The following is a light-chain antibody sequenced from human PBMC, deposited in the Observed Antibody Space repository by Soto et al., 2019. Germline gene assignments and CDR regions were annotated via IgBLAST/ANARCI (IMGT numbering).Light chain of an antibody. V-gene: IGKV1-39*01. J-gene: IGKJ3*01. CDR2: AAS. CDR3: QQSYSTPLFT. Sequence: DIQMTQSPSSLSASVGDRVTITCRASQSISSYVNWYQQKPGKAPKLLIYAASSLQSGVPSRFSGSVSGTAVTLTISPLQPEDFPTYYCQQSYSTPLFTFGPGTKVDIK. CDR1: QSISSY.